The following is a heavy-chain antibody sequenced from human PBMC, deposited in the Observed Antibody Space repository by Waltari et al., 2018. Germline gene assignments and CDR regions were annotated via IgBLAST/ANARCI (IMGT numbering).Heavy chain of an antibody. CDR3: ASEEGYSRPFDY. V-gene: IGHV4-59*01. D-gene: IGHD3-22*01. CDR1: GGSISSYY. J-gene: IGHJ4*02. CDR2: IYYSGST. Sequence: QVQLQESGPGLVKPSETLSLTCTVSGGSISSYYWRWIRQPPGKGLEWIGYIYYSGSTNYNPSLKSRVTISVDTSKNQFSLKLSSVTAADTAVYYCASEEGYSRPFDYWGQGTLVTVSS.